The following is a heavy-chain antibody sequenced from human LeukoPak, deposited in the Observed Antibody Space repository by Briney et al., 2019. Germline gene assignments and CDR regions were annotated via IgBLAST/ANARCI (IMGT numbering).Heavy chain of an antibody. CDR2: ITGSGGST. Sequence: GGSLRLSCAASGFAFRNYGMSWVRQAPGKGLEWVSAITGSGGSTYYVDSVKGRFTISRDNSKNTLYLQMNSLRADDTALYYCAKNEVWWLPDSWGQGTLVTVSS. CDR3: AKNEVWWLPDS. V-gene: IGHV3-23*01. D-gene: IGHD5-12*01. J-gene: IGHJ4*02. CDR1: GFAFRNYG.